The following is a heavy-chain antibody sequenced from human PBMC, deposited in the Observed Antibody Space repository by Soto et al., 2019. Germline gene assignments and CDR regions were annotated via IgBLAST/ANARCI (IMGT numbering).Heavy chain of an antibody. V-gene: IGHV3-23*01. Sequence: EVQLLESGGGLVQPGGSLRLSCGASGFTFSTYAMSWVRQAPGKGLERVAGISDSGDRTYHADSVKGRLTISRDNSKNSLFLQMTILRVEDTATYFCAIGFGSDWSDFDYWGQGDLVIVSS. CDR1: GFTFSTYA. CDR3: AIGFGSDWSDFDY. J-gene: IGHJ4*02. D-gene: IGHD3-9*01. CDR2: ISDSGDRT.